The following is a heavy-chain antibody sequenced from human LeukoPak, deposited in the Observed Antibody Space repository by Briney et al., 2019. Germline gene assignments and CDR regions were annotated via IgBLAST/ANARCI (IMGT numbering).Heavy chain of an antibody. CDR1: GFTFSSYA. J-gene: IGHJ6*02. CDR3: AKSLLLQEYYYGMDV. D-gene: IGHD3-22*01. Sequence: GGSLRLSCAASGFTFSSYAMSWVRQAPGKGLEWVSAISGSGGSTYYADSVKGRFTISRDNSKNTLYLQMNSLRAEDTAVYYCAKSLLLQEYYYGMDVWGQGTTVTVSS. CDR2: ISGSGGST. V-gene: IGHV3-23*01.